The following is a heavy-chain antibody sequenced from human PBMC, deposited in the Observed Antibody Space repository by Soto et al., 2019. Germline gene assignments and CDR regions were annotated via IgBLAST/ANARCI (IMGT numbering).Heavy chain of an antibody. J-gene: IGHJ2*01. CDR1: GFTFDDYA. CDR3: AKDVYGDPNHWYFDL. Sequence: PGGSLRLSCAASGFTFDDYAMHWVRQAPGKGLEWVSGISWNSGSIGYADSVKGRFTISRDNAKNSLYLQMNSLRAEDTALYYCAKDVYGDPNHWYFDLWGRGTLVTVSS. D-gene: IGHD4-17*01. CDR2: ISWNSGSI. V-gene: IGHV3-9*01.